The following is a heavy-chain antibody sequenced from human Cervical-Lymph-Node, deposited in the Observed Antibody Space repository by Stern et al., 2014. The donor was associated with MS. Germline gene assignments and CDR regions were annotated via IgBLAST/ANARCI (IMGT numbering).Heavy chain of an antibody. CDR1: GFTFDDYA. CDR3: ARIKVIVGDPFDY. CDR2: ISWNSGGI. V-gene: IGHV3-9*01. J-gene: IGHJ4*02. D-gene: IGHD1-26*01. Sequence: VQLVESGGGLVQPGRSLRLSCAASGFTFDDYAMHWVRQAPGKGLEWVSGISWNSGGIGYADSVKGRFTISRDNAKNSLYMQMNSLRTEDTALYYCARIKVIVGDPFDYWGQGTLVTVSS.